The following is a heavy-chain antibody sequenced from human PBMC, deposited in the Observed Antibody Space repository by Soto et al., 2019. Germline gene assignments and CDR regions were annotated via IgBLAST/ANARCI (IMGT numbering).Heavy chain of an antibody. D-gene: IGHD3-16*01. CDR3: ARGAYYDYVWGSYDYAFDI. CDR2: IYYSGST. CDR1: VGSISSYY. J-gene: IGHJ3*02. V-gene: IGHV4-59*01. Sequence: PSETLSLTCTVSVGSISSYYWSWIRQPPGKGLEWIGYIYYSGSTNYNPSLKSRVTISVDTSKNQFSLKLSSVTAADTAVYYCARGAYYDYVWGSYDYAFDIWGQGTMVTVSS.